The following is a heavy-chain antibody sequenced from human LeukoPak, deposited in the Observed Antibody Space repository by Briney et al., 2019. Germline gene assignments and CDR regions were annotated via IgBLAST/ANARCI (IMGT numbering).Heavy chain of an antibody. CDR1: GYDFTKYA. V-gene: IGHV1-3*01. D-gene: IGHD6-6*01. J-gene: IGHJ6*03. CDR3: ARDCFYSSSSRYYYYYMDV. CDR2: IDAGNGRT. Sequence: GASVKVSCKASGYDFTKYAVQWVRQAPGQRLEWMGWIDAGNGRTKYSQDFQGRVTITRDTSASIAYMELSSLRSDDTAVYYCARDCFYSSSSRYYYYYMDVWGKGTTVTVSS.